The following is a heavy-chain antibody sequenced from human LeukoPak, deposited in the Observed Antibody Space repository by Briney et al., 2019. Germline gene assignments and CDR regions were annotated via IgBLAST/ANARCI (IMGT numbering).Heavy chain of an antibody. CDR1: GGSVSSGSYY. CDR3: ARLYASGSYAHYYYYMDV. D-gene: IGHD3-10*01. Sequence: SETLSLTCTVSGGSVSSGSYYWGWIRQPPGKGLEWIGNIYYSGSTYYNPSLKSRVTISVETSKNQFSLKLSSVTAADTAVYYCARLYASGSYAHYYYYMDVWGKGTTVTVS. CDR2: IYYSGST. J-gene: IGHJ6*03. V-gene: IGHV4-39*07.